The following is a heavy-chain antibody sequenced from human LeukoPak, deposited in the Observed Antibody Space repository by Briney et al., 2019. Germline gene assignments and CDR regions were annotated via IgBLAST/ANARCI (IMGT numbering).Heavy chain of an antibody. CDR3: ARYRSAWGYFDF. J-gene: IGHJ4*02. Sequence: SETLSLTCTVSGGSINIDNYFWAWIRQPPGKGLEWIGNVIYRGDKYDNPSLMSRLATSVDTSKNQFFLKLTSVTVADTAVYFCARYRSAWGYFDFWGQGILVTVSS. CDR2: VIYRGDK. V-gene: IGHV4-39*01. CDR1: GGSINIDNYF. D-gene: IGHD6-19*01.